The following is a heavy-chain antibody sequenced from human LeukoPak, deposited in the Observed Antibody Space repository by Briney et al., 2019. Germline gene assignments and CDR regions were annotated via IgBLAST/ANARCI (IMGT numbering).Heavy chain of an antibody. J-gene: IGHJ4*02. V-gene: IGHV3-23*01. CDR3: AKESNYDFWSGYFPFDY. CDR2: IRVSGNST. CDR1: GFTLSSCA. Sequence: GASLRLSCVASGFTLSSCAMSWVRRAPGKGLEWVSTIRVSGNSTYYADSVKGRFTISRDNSKNTLYLQMNSLRAEDTAVYYCAKESNYDFWSGYFPFDYWGQGTLVTVSS. D-gene: IGHD3-3*01.